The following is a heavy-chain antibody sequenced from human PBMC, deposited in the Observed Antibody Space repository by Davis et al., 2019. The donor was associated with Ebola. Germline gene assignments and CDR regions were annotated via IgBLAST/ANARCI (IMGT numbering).Heavy chain of an antibody. Sequence: MPSETLSLTCAVYGGSFSGYYWSWIRQPPGKGLEWIGEINHSGSTSYNPSLKSRVTISVDTSKNQFSLKLSSVTAADTAVYYCARDATMVQGVIIADAFDIWGQGTTVTVSS. CDR2: INHSGST. J-gene: IGHJ3*02. V-gene: IGHV4-34*01. CDR3: ARDATMVQGVIIADAFDI. D-gene: IGHD3-10*01. CDR1: GGSFSGYY.